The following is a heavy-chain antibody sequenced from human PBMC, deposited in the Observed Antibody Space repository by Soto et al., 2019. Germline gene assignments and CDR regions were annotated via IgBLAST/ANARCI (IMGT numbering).Heavy chain of an antibody. CDR2: IYSGGST. CDR3: ARGPGGFGDFSLDY. J-gene: IGHJ4*02. V-gene: IGHV4-4*07. Sequence: SATLSLTCAVSGGSINHYYWSWIRQPAGKGLEWIGRIYSGGSTNYNPSLKSRVTMSVDTSKNQFSLNLNSVTAADTAIYFCARGPGGFGDFSLDYWGQGTLVTVSS. D-gene: IGHD3-10*01. CDR1: GGSINHYY.